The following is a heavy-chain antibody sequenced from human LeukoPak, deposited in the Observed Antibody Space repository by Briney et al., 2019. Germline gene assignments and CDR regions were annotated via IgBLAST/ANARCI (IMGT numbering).Heavy chain of an antibody. CDR1: GGSLSSYY. CDR2: IYYSGNT. V-gene: IGHV4-59*01. CDR3: ERVFVYCSGGSCYWGWFDP. Sequence: SETLSLTRTVSGGSLSSYYWSWIRQPPGKGLEWIGYIYYSGNTNYNASIKSRVTISVDTSKNQFSLKLSSVTAADTAMYYCERVFVYCSGGSCYWGWFDPWGQGTLVTVSS. J-gene: IGHJ5*02. D-gene: IGHD2-15*01.